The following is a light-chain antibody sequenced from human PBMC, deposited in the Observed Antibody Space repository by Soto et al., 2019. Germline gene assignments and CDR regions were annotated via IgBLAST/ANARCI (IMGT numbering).Light chain of an antibody. J-gene: IGLJ1*01. CDR2: DVS. CDR3: GSYTSSRIYV. Sequence: QSALTQPRSVSGSPGQSVTISCTGTSSDVGGYNYVSWYQEQPGKAPKLMIYDVSKRPSGVPDRFSGSKSGNTASLTISGLQAEDEADYYCGSYTSSRIYVFGAGTKVTVL. V-gene: IGLV2-11*01. CDR1: SSDVGGYNY.